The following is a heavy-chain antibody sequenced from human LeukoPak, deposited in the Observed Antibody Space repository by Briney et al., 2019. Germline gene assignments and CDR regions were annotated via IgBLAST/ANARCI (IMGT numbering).Heavy chain of an antibody. Sequence: GGSLRLSCAASGFTFSSYEMNWVRQAPGKGLGCVSYISSSGSIIYYADSVKGRFTISRDNAKNSLYLQMNSLRAESTAVYYCASAVLGYCKARSCDFELGGEKTLVPVSS. CDR1: GFTFSSYE. CDR2: ISSSGSII. CDR3: ASAVLGYCKARSCDFEL. J-gene: IGHJ4*02. D-gene: IGHD2-15*01. V-gene: IGHV3-48*03.